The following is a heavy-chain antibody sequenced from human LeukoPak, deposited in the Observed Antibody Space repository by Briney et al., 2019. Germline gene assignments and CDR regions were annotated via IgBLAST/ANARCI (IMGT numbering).Heavy chain of an antibody. J-gene: IGHJ3*01. CDR2: VYYSGRT. Sequence: PSETLSLTCTISAASIRSSSHHWGWIRHSPGKGLEWIGYVYYSGRTNYNPTLKSRVTISVDTSKNQFSLRLNSVTAADAALYYCVRETATSYYDSAGYYRQTEVFDVWGQGTKVTVSS. CDR3: VRETATSYYDSAGYYRQTEVFDV. V-gene: IGHV4-61*01. D-gene: IGHD3-22*01. CDR1: AASIRSSSHH.